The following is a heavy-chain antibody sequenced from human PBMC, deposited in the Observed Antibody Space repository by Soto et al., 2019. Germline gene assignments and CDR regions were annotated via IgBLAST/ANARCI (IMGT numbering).Heavy chain of an antibody. CDR2: ISSGSLSI. CDR1: GFTFSRYT. D-gene: IGHD3-16*01. V-gene: IGHV3-48*02. Sequence: EVQLEESGGGLVQPGGSLRLSCAASGFTFSRYTMNWVRQTPGKGLEWVSYISSGSLSIYYADSVKGRFTVSRDNAKNSMFLQKNSLRDEDTAVYYCARGGSSSDNGMDVWGQGTTVTVSS. J-gene: IGHJ6*02. CDR3: ARGGSSSDNGMDV.